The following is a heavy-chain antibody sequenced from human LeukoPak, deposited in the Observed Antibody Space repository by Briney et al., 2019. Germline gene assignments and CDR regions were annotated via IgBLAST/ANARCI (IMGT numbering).Heavy chain of an antibody. CDR2: ISYDGSNK. D-gene: IGHD2-15*01. V-gene: IGHV3-30*18. CDR1: GFTFSSYG. CDR3: AKVGSYCSGGSCYLFSYYYYGMDV. J-gene: IGHJ6*02. Sequence: GRSLRLSCAASGFTFSSYGMHWVRQAPGKGLEWVAVISYDGSNKYYADSVKGRFTISRDNSKNTLYLQMNSLRAEDTAVYYCAKVGSYCSGGSCYLFSYYYYGMDVWGQGTTVTVSS.